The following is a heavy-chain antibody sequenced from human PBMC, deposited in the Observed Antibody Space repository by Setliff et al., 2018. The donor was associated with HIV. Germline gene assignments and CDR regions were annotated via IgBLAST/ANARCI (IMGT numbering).Heavy chain of an antibody. Sequence: SETLSLTCTVSGGSISTGGYYWSWIRQHPGKGLAWIGYIYNSGGTYYNPSLKSRITVSIDTSKNQFSLKLNSVTAADTAVYFCARASRWGSIPFDYWGQGTLVTVS. D-gene: IGHD2-21*01. CDR3: ARASRWGSIPFDY. CDR2: IYNSGGT. J-gene: IGHJ4*02. V-gene: IGHV4-31*03. CDR1: GGSISTGGYY.